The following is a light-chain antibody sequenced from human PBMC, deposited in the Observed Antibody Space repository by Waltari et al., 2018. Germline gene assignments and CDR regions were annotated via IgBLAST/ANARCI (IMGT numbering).Light chain of an antibody. CDR2: EAS. J-gene: IGKJ5*01. Sequence: EIVMTQSPATLSVSPGERATLSCRASQSVSSNLAWYQQKPGQTPRLLIYEASTRPTGIPARFSGSGSGTEFTLSISNLQSEDFAVYYCQQYNTWPPITFGQGTRLEI. V-gene: IGKV3-15*01. CDR3: QQYNTWPPIT. CDR1: QSVSSN.